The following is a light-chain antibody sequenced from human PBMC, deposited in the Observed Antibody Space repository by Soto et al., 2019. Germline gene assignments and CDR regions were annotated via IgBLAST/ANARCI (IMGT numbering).Light chain of an antibody. V-gene: IGKV3-11*01. Sequence: EIVLTQSPGTLSLSPGDGATLSCRASQTVGRYVAWYQQKVGQAPRLLIYDAYTRATGVGARFTGSGSATDFSLTITSLEPEDFAVYYCQQRGKWPSTFGPGTTVDIK. CDR1: QTVGRY. J-gene: IGKJ2*02. CDR3: QQRGKWPST. CDR2: DAY.